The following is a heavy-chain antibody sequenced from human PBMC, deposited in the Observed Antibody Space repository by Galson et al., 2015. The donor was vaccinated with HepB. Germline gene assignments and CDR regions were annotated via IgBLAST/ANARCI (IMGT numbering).Heavy chain of an antibody. CDR2: MSYDGSNK. V-gene: IGHV3-30-3*01. J-gene: IGHJ4*02. D-gene: IGHD5-18*01. Sequence: SLRLSCAASGFTFSSYAMHWVRQAPGKGLEWVAVMSYDGSNKYYTDSVKGRFTLSRDNSKNTLFLQMNSLRAEDTALYYCARGGASWIQLWLKTGFDYWGQGTLVTVSS. CDR3: ARGGASWIQLWLKTGFDY. CDR1: GFTFSSYA.